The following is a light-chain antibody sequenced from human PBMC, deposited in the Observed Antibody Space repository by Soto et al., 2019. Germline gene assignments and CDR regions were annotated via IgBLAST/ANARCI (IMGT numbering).Light chain of an antibody. CDR3: MQGLQSPWT. J-gene: IGKJ1*01. CDR2: LGS. V-gene: IGKV2-28*01. Sequence: EIVMTQSPLSLPVTPGEPASISCRSSQSLLHSNGYNYLDWYLQKPGQSPQLLIYLGSNRASGVPDRFSGSGSGTDFTLKISRVEAEDVGIYSCMQGLQSPWTFGQGTKVEIK. CDR1: QSLLHSNGYNY.